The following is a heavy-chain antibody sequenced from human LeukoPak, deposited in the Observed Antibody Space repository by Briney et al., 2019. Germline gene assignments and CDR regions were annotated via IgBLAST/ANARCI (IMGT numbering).Heavy chain of an antibody. CDR1: GYTFTSYG. J-gene: IGHJ4*02. Sequence: ASVKVSCKASGYTFTSYGISWVRQAPGQGLEWMGWISAYNGNTNYAQKLQGRVTMTTDTSTSTAYMELRSLRSDDTAVYYCARDVYSSGWYGLDYWGQGTLVTVSS. CDR3: ARDVYSSGWYGLDY. CDR2: ISAYNGNT. D-gene: IGHD6-19*01. V-gene: IGHV1-18*01.